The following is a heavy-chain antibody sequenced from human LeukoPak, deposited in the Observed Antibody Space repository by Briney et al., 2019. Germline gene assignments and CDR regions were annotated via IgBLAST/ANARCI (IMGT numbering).Heavy chain of an antibody. CDR2: ISISTSSI. D-gene: IGHD3-22*01. J-gene: IGHJ4*02. V-gene: IGHV3-48*01. Sequence: GGSLRLSCVGSGFTFSSYSMSWVRQAPGKGLEWVSYISISTSSIDYADSVKGRFTISRDNAKNSVYLQMNSLRAEDTAVYYCARDRHKYYYDGSGYPPYWGQGTLVTVSS. CDR3: ARDRHKYYYDGSGYPPY. CDR1: GFTFSSYS.